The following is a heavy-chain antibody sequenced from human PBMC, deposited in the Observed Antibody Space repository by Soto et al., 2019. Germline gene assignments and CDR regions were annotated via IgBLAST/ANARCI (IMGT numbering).Heavy chain of an antibody. V-gene: IGHV3-23*01. CDR2: FGHDGEVG. Sequence: VQVSESGGGLVQPGGSLRLSCVASGFTYNTMNWVRQAPGKGLEWVSGFGHDGEVGFYADSVRGRFTISRDNSQNIIYLQMNSLRAEDTAVYYCAKVVGRIVGATTGPLDIWGHGTMVTVA. CDR3: AKVVGRIVGATTGPLDI. J-gene: IGHJ3*02. CDR1: GFTYNT. D-gene: IGHD1-26*01.